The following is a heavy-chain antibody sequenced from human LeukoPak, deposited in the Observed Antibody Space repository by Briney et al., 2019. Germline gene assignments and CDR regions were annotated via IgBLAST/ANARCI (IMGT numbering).Heavy chain of an antibody. D-gene: IGHD2-2*01. CDR3: VKFRGQLQSSYYFAY. J-gene: IGHJ4*02. Sequence: GGSLRLSCAASGFTFTTYAMRWVRQAPGNGLEWVSTISGSGGGTYYADSVKGRFTISRDNSKNTLYLQMNSLRGEDTAVYYCVKFRGQLQSSYYFAYWGQRTLVTVSS. V-gene: IGHV3-23*01. CDR2: ISGSGGGT. CDR1: GFTFTTYA.